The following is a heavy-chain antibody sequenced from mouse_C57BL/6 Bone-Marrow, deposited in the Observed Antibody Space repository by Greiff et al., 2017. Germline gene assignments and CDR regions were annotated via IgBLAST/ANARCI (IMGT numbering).Heavy chain of an antibody. CDR2: ISGGGGNP. Sequence: EVMLVESGGGLVKPGGSLKLSCAASGFTFSSYTMSWVRQTPEKGLEWVATISGGGGNPYYPESVKGGVTISRDNAKNTLYLQMSSLRSEDTALYYCARGGGFAYWGQGTLVTVSA. J-gene: IGHJ3*01. CDR3: ARGGGFAY. CDR1: GFTFSSYT. V-gene: IGHV5-9*01.